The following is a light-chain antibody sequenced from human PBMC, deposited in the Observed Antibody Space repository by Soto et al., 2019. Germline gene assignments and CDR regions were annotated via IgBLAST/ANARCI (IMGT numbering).Light chain of an antibody. CDR3: VLHMGSGIWV. CDR2: NTN. J-gene: IGLJ3*02. CDR1: SGSVSANYY. V-gene: IGLV8-61*01. Sequence: HTVVTQEASLSVSPGTTVTLTCGLSSGSVSANYYPSWYQQTPGQAPRTLIYNTNTRSSGVPDRFSGSILGNKAALTITGAQADDESDYYCVLHMGSGIWVFGGGTKLTVL.